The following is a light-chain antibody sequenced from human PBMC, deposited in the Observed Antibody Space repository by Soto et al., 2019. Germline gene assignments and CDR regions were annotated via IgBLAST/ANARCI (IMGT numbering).Light chain of an antibody. CDR1: TGAVTSGHL. Sequence: QAVVTQEPSLTVSPGGTLTLTCGSSTGAVTSGHLPYWFQQKPGQAPRTLIYDTTNKHSWTPARFSGSLLGGKAALTLSGAQPEDEADYYCMVSSGGGVVFGGGTKLTVL. CDR2: DTT. CDR3: MVSSGGGVV. V-gene: IGLV7-46*01. J-gene: IGLJ2*01.